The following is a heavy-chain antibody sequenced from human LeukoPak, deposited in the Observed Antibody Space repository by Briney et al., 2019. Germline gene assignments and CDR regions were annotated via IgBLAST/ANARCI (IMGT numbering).Heavy chain of an antibody. CDR3: ARDHADPITMVRHFDY. Sequence: SESLSLTCIVYGGSLSRYYWSWIRQPPGKGLGWVGYIYYSGRTNYNPSLKRRVTISVDTTKNQFSLKLSSVTAAGTAVYYSARDHADPITMVRHFDYWGQGTLVTVSS. V-gene: IGHV4-59*01. D-gene: IGHD3-10*01. CDR1: GGSLSRYY. J-gene: IGHJ4*02. CDR2: IYYSGRT.